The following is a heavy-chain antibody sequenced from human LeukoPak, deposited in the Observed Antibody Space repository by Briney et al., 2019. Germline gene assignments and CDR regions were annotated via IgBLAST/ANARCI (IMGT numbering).Heavy chain of an antibody. Sequence: GGSLRLSCAASGFPFSNNWMSWVRQAPGKGLEWVANIKQDGSEKYYVDSVKGRFTISRDNAKNSLYLQMNSLRAEDTAVYYCARDGSSSWYGWFDPWGQGTLVTVSS. D-gene: IGHD6-13*01. CDR3: ARDGSSSWYGWFDP. V-gene: IGHV3-7*01. CDR2: IKQDGSEK. CDR1: GFPFSNNW. J-gene: IGHJ5*02.